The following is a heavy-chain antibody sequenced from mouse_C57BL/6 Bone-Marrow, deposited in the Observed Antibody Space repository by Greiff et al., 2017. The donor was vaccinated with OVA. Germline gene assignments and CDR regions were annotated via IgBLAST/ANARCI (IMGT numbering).Heavy chain of an antibody. D-gene: IGHD1-1*01. CDR3: ARSRGSRRYFDY. V-gene: IGHV1-26*01. J-gene: IGHJ2*01. CDR2: INPNNGGT. CDR1: GYTFTDYY. Sequence: VQLQQSGPELVKPGASVKISCKASGYTFTDYYMNWVKQSHGKSLEWIGDINPNNGGTSYNQKFKGKATLTVDKSSSTAYMELRSLTSEDSAVYYCARSRGSRRYFDYWGQGTTLTVSS.